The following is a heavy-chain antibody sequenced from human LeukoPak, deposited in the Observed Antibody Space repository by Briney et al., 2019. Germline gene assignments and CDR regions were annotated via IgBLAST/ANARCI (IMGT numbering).Heavy chain of an antibody. Sequence: SETLSLTCTVSGGSISSSSYYWGWIRQPPGKGLEWIGSIYYSGSTYYNPSLKSRVTISVDTSKNQFSLKLSSVTAADTAVYYCARRGYSSSHDPWGQGTLVTVSP. V-gene: IGHV4-39*01. J-gene: IGHJ5*02. CDR3: ARRGYSSSHDP. D-gene: IGHD6-6*01. CDR1: GGSISSSSYY. CDR2: IYYSGST.